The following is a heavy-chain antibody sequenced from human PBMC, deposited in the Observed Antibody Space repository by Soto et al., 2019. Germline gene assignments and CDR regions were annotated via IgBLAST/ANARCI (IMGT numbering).Heavy chain of an antibody. Sequence: QVQLQESGPGLVKPSQTLSLTCTVSGGSISSGDYYWSWIRQPPGKGLEWIGYIYYSGSTYYNPSLTSRVTISVDTSKNQFSLKLSSVTAADTAVYYCARDPGSSSDPGPARFGGMDVWGQGTTVTVSS. D-gene: IGHD6-6*01. V-gene: IGHV4-30-4*01. J-gene: IGHJ6*02. CDR3: ARDPGSSSDPGPARFGGMDV. CDR1: GGSISSGDYY. CDR2: IYYSGST.